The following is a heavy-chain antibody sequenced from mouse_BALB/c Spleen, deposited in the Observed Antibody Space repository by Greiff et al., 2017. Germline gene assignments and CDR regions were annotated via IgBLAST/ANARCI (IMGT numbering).Heavy chain of an antibody. CDR3: ARPYGNYEYFDV. CDR2: ISYDGSN. CDR1: GYSITSGYY. J-gene: IGHJ1*01. Sequence: DVKLQESGPGLVKPSQSLSLTCSVTGYSITSGYYWNWIRQFPGNKLEWMGYISYDGSNNYNPSLKNRISITRDTSKNQFFLKLNSVTTEDTATYYCARPYGNYEYFDVWGAGTTVTVSS. V-gene: IGHV3-6*02. D-gene: IGHD2-1*01.